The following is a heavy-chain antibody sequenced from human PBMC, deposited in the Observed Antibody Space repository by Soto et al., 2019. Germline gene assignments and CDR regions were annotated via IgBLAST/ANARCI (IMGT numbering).Heavy chain of an antibody. D-gene: IGHD2-15*01. CDR2: IDPTDSVT. CDR3: ARRASGGSRDAFDV. V-gene: IGHV5-10-1*03. Sequence: EVQLEQSAAEVKQPGEPLKISCKAAGYKFTTFWLNWVRQTPGKGLEWLGRIDPTDSVTNYTPPFEGHVTISVDRSISTAYLPWNSLQASDTAIYYCARRASGGSRDAFDVWGQGTTVTVSS. CDR1: GYKFTTFW. J-gene: IGHJ3*01.